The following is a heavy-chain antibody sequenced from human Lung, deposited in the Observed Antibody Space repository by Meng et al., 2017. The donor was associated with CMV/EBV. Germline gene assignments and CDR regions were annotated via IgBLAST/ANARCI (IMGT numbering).Heavy chain of an antibody. D-gene: IGHD3-10*01. Sequence: SVXVSCKASGGTSNTYTFNWVRQAPGRGLEWMGGIIPYLDESNYAQTFQGRLTITSDRSTAAFMELTSLRSEDTAVYFCAGQGPYGRVRNVWGQGTVVTVSS. CDR1: GGTSNTYT. CDR2: IIPYLDES. CDR3: AGQGPYGRVRNV. J-gene: IGHJ3*01. V-gene: IGHV1-69*10.